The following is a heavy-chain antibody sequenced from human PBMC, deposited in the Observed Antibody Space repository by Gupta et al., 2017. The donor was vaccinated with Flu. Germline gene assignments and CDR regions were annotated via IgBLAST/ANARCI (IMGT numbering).Heavy chain of an antibody. CDR1: GGSISSSNYY. J-gene: IGHJ3*02. V-gene: IGHV4-39*01. Sequence: QLQLQESGPGLVKPSETLSLTCTVSGGSISSSNYYWGWIRQPPGKGLEWIGSIYYSGSTYYNPSLKSRVTISVDTSKKQFSLKLSSVTAADTAVYYCALTCDYSRSYRDAFDIWGQGTMVTVSS. CDR2: IYYSGST. CDR3: ALTCDYSRSYRDAFDI. D-gene: IGHD1-26*01.